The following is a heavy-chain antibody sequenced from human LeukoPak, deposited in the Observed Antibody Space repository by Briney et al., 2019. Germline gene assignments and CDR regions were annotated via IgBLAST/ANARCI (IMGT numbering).Heavy chain of an antibody. D-gene: IGHD1-26*01. V-gene: IGHV3-23*01. CDR2: ISGSGGST. J-gene: IGHJ3*02. CDR3: AKDLRVGADYPAAFDI. CDR1: GFTFSSYA. Sequence: GGSLRLSCAASGFTFSSYAMSWVRQAPGKGLEWVSAISGSGGSTYYADSVKGRFTISRDNSKNTLYLQMNSLRAEDTAVYYCAKDLRVGADYPAAFDIWGQGTMVTVSS.